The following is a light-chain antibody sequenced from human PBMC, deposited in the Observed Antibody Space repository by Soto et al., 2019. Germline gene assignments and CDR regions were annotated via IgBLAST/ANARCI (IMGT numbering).Light chain of an antibody. J-gene: IGLJ1*01. V-gene: IGLV2-23*01. Sequence: QSLLPHPASLSGSPGQSITISCTGASGYVGTYSLVSWYQQHPGKAPKVVIYEGHKRPSGVPDRFSGSTSVNTASLTISGLQTDDEADYYCCLYVGATTYVFGTGTKVTVL. CDR3: CLYVGATTYV. CDR1: SGYVGTYSL. CDR2: EGH.